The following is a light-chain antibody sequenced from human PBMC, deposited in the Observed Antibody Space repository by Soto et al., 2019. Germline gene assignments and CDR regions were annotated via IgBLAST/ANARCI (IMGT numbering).Light chain of an antibody. CDR1: QSVSNNY. V-gene: IGKV3-11*01. CDR3: QQRLNWPPT. J-gene: IGKJ5*01. CDR2: DAS. Sequence: ESVLTQSPGTLSLSPGERATLSCRASQSVSNNYLAWYQQKPGQAPRLLIYDASNRATGIPARFSGSGSGTDFTLTISSLEPEDFAVYYCQQRLNWPPTFGQGTRLEIK.